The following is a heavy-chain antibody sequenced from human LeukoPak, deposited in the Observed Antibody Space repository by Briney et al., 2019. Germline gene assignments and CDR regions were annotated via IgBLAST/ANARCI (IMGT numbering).Heavy chain of an antibody. CDR3: ASRAYYDSSGYNPTAGYFDL. V-gene: IGHV4-4*08. J-gene: IGHJ2*01. D-gene: IGHD3-22*01. CDR1: GGSILSYY. CDR2: IYANGIT. Sequence: SETLSLTCTVSGGSILSYYWNWIRQSPGEVLDWVGYIYANGITTYNPSLRSRGSISIDTSRTQFSLRLTSVPAADTATYYCASRAYYDSSGYNPTAGYFDLWGRGTLVTVSS.